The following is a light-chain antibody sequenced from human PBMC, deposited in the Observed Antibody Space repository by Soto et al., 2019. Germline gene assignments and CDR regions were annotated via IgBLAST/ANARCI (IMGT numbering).Light chain of an antibody. V-gene: IGLV1-40*01. CDR1: NSNIGAGYD. CDR3: AGWDGSLKGFV. J-gene: IGLJ1*01. Sequence: QSVLTQPPSVSGAPGQRVTIACTGSNSNIGAGYDVHWYRHFPGAAPKLLLSGNSHRPSGVPDRFSGSKSGTSASLVISGLQSEDEAEYFCAGWDGSLKGFVFGTGTKVTVL. CDR2: GNS.